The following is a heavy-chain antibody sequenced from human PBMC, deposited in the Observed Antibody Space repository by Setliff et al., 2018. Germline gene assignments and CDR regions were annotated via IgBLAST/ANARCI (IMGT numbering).Heavy chain of an antibody. Sequence: LRLSCAASGFTFSSYAMSWVRQAPGKGLEWVSAISGSGGSTYYADSVKGRFTISRDNSKNTLYLQMNSLRAEDTAVYYCAKSASLSGYYYYYMDVWGKGTTVTVSS. CDR3: AKSASLSGYYYYYMDV. D-gene: IGHD2-2*01. J-gene: IGHJ6*03. CDR1: GFTFSSYA. CDR2: ISGSGGST. V-gene: IGHV3-23*01.